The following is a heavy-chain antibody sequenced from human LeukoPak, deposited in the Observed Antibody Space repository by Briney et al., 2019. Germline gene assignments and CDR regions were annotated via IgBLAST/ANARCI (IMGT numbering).Heavy chain of an antibody. V-gene: IGHV3-23*01. CDR3: ARQIPGSGQGFDS. D-gene: IGHD3-10*01. J-gene: IGHJ5*01. CDR1: GFTFRDYA. CDR2: INGGGGGT. Sequence: GGSLRLSCAASGFTFRDYAMSWVRQAPGRWLEWVSAINGGGGGTYYTDTVKGRFTISRDNSKNTLNLQMNSLRVDDTAVFYCARQIPGSGQGFDSWGQGTLVTVSS.